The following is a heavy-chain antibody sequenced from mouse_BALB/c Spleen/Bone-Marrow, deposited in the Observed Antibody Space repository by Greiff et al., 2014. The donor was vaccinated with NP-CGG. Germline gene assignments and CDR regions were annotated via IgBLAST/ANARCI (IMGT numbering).Heavy chain of an antibody. CDR2: IYPGDGDT. J-gene: IGHJ2*01. CDR3: AFGNYDFDY. D-gene: IGHD2-1*01. CDR1: GYAFSSYW. V-gene: IGHV1-80*01. Sequence: VQLQQSGAELVRPGSSVKISCKASGYAFSSYWMNWVKQRPGQGLEWIGQIYPGDGDTNYSGKFKGKATLTADESSSTACMQLSSLTSEDSAVYFCAFGNYDFDYWGQGTTLTVSS.